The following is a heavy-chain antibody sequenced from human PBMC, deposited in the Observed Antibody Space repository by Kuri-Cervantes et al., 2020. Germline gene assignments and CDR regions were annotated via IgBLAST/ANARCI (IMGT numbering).Heavy chain of an antibody. Sequence: SSETVSHLACRYTLPHYGISWVRQAPGQGLEWMGGIIPIFGTANYAQKSQGRVTIPPDESTSTAYMELSSLRSEDTAVYYCARGVDIVAHGGGDYYYYMDVWGKGTTVTVSS. V-gene: IGHV1-69*13. CDR1: RYTLPHYG. CDR2: IIPIFGTA. CDR3: ARGVDIVAHGGGDYYYYMDV. J-gene: IGHJ6*03. D-gene: IGHD5-12*01.